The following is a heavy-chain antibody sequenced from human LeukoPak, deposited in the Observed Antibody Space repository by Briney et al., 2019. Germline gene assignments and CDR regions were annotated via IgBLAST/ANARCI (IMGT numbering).Heavy chain of an antibody. V-gene: IGHV5-51*01. D-gene: IGHD1-26*01. CDR2: IYPGDSDI. J-gene: IGHJ4*01. CDR1: GYTFTSYW. Sequence: GESLEISCKGSGYTFTSYWIGWVRQMPGKGLEWMGIIYPGDSDIRYSPSFQGQVTISADKSITTAYLQWSSLKASDTAMYYCARLFSHGCGDYCGHRTLVTVSS. CDR3: ARLFSHGCGDY.